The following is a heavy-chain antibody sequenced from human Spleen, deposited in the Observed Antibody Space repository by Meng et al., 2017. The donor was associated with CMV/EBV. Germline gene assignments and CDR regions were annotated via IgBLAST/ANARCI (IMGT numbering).Heavy chain of an antibody. CDR1: GFTFSSYS. V-gene: IGHV3-21*01. CDR2: ISSSSSYI. Sequence: EVQLVESGGGLVKPGGSRRLSCAASGFTFSSYSMNWVRQAPGKGLEWVSSISSSSSYIYYAGSVKGRFTISRDNAKNSLYLQMNSLRAEDTAVYYCASPGVEDEWELLGFDYWGQGTLVTVSS. J-gene: IGHJ4*02. CDR3: ASPGVEDEWELLGFDY. D-gene: IGHD1-26*01.